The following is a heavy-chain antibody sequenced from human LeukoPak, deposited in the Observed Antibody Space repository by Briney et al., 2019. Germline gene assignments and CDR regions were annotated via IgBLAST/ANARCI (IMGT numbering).Heavy chain of an antibody. D-gene: IGHD3-10*01. CDR1: GGSISSYY. CDR2: TYYSGST. Sequence: SETLSLTCTVSGGSISSYYWTWIRQPPGKGLEWIGYTYYSGSTNYNPSLKSRVTISVDTSKNQFSLKLSSVTAADTAVHYCARGKVRGVRFDYWGQGTLVTVSS. J-gene: IGHJ4*02. V-gene: IGHV4-59*01. CDR3: ARGKVRGVRFDY.